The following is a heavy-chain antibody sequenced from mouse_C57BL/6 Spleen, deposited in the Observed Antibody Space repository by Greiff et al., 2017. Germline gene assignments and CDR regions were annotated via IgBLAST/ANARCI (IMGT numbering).Heavy chain of an antibody. J-gene: IGHJ2*01. CDR2: IHPNSGST. D-gene: IGHD2-3*01. CDR3: ARGDGLDYFDY. CDR1: GYTFTSYW. Sequence: QVQLKQPGAELVKPGASVKLSCKASGYTFTSYWMHWVKQRPGQGLEWIGMIHPNSGSTNYNEKFKSKATLTVDKSSSTAYMQLSSLTSEDSAVYYCARGDGLDYFDYWGQGTTLTVSA. V-gene: IGHV1-64*01.